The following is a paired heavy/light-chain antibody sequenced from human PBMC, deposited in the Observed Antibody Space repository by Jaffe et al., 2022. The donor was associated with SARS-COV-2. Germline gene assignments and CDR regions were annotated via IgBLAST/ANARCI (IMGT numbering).Heavy chain of an antibody. CDR2: FYYSGAT. D-gene: IGHD3-3*02. CDR3: ARHLAGPFYYYYYTDL. J-gene: IGHJ6*03. CDR1: AGSISSSHFY. V-gene: IGHV4-39*01. Sequence: HLQLQESGPGLVKPSETLSLTCTVSGDSISSTVSAGSISSSHFYWGWIRQPPGKGLEWIGSFYYSGATYHNPSLKSRVSISVDTSKNQFSLKLSSVTAADTAVYYCARHLAGPFYYYYYTDLWGQGTTVTVSS.
Light chain of an antibody. CDR2: EGN. Sequence: QSALTQPASVSGSPGQSITISCTGTSSDVGGYDLVSWYQRHPGKAPKLIIYEGNKRPSGVSNRFSGSKSGNTASLTISGLQAEDEADYYCCSYASTRTLVFGGGTKLTVL. CDR3: CSYASTRTLV. CDR1: SSDVGGYDL. V-gene: IGLV2-23*01. J-gene: IGLJ3*02.